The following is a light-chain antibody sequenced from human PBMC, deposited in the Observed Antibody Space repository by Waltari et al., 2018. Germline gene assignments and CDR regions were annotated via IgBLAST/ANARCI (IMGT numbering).Light chain of an antibody. CDR1: QSVSYSPDNKNY. V-gene: IGKV4-1*01. Sequence: DVVMTPSPDSLAVSLGERATINCKSTQSVSYSPDNKNYLAWFQQKPGQPPKLLLYWASTRESGVPDRFTVSGSGTDFTLTINSLQAEDVAVYYCQQYYIAPWTFGQGSKVEIK. CDR2: WAS. J-gene: IGKJ1*01. CDR3: QQYYIAPWT.